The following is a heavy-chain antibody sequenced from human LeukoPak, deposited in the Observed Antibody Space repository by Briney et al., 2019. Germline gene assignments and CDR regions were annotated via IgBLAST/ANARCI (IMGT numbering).Heavy chain of an antibody. CDR2: IYYSGST. V-gene: IGHV4-39*07. Sequence: SETLSLTCTVSGGSISSSSYYWGWIRQPPGKGLEWIGSIYYSGSTYYNPSLKSRVTISIDTFKNQFSLKLSSVTAADTAVYYCARAYDFWSGYPTYYFDYWGQGTLVTVSS. CDR1: GGSISSSSYY. D-gene: IGHD3-3*01. J-gene: IGHJ4*02. CDR3: ARAYDFWSGYPTYYFDY.